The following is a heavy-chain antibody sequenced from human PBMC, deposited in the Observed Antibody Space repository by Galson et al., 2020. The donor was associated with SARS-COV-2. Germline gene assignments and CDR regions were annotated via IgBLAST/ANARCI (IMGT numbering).Heavy chain of an antibody. D-gene: IGHD1-26*01. J-gene: IGHJ5*02. CDR3: ARQVAYFNWFDP. CDR2: VYPSGTT. Sequence: SETLSLTCTVSGYSVSTTNYWGWVRQPPGRGLEWIGSVYPSGTTYYNPSLKSRVTISVDTSKNQFSLNLSSVTAADTALYYCARQVAYFNWFDPWGQGTLVTVSS. CDR1: GYSVSTTNY. V-gene: IGHV4-38-2*02.